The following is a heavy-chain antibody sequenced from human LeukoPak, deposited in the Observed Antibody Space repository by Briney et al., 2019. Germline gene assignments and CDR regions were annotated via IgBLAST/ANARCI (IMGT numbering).Heavy chain of an antibody. CDR3: ARGDDFWSGYYRIDAFDI. CDR1: GFTFSDYY. D-gene: IGHD3-3*01. J-gene: IGHJ3*02. Sequence: EGSLRLSCAASGFTFSDYYMSWIRQAPGKGLEWVSYISSSGSTIYYADSVKGRFTISRDNAKNSLYLQMNSLRAEDTAVYYCARGDDFWSGYYRIDAFDIWGQGTMVTVSS. CDR2: ISSSGSTI. V-gene: IGHV3-11*04.